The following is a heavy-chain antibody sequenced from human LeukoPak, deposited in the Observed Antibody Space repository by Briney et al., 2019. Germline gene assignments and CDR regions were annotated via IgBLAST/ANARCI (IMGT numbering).Heavy chain of an antibody. CDR3: TRGPIRLWLYSGMDV. J-gene: IGHJ6*02. CDR1: GFTFSDHA. V-gene: IGHV3-49*04. D-gene: IGHD5-18*01. Sequence: HPGGPLRLSCSASGFTFSDHAMSWVRQAPGKGLEWVGFIRSKAYGGTTEYAASVKGRFTITRDDLTSIAYLQMRSLRTEDTAMYFCTRGPIRLWLYSGMDVWGQGTTVIVSS. CDR2: IRSKAYGGTT.